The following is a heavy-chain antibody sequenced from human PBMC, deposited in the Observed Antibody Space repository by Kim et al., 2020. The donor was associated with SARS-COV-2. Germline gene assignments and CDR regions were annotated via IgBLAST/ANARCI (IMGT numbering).Heavy chain of an antibody. Sequence: GGSLRLSCAASGFSFSSYWMTWLRQAPGKGLEWVANIKRDGSDIHYVDSVKGRFTISRDNTRNSLYLQMNDLRAEDTAVYYCATDLSPAPRGTLGKYFDAFGIWGRGTRVAGSS. J-gene: IGHJ3*02. D-gene: IGHD3-16*01. CDR2: IKRDGSDI. CDR3: ATDLSPAPRGTLGKYFDAFGI. V-gene: IGHV3-7*04. CDR1: GFSFSSYW.